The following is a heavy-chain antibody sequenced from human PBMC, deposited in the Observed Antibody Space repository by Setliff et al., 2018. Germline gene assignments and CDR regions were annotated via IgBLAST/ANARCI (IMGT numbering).Heavy chain of an antibody. D-gene: IGHD4-17*01. CDR2: MWFDGKNN. CDR3: ARWTTAFDY. Sequence: GGSLRLSCAASGFTFSYYAMHWVRQAPGKGLEWVAVMWFDGKNNYYADSVKGRFTISRDNSKNTLYLQMSSLKPEDTAVYYCARWTTAFDYWGQGTLVTVSS. CDR1: GFTFSYYA. J-gene: IGHJ4*02. V-gene: IGHV3-33*08.